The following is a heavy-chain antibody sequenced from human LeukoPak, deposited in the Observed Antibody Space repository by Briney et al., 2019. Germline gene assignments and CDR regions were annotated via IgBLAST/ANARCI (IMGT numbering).Heavy chain of an antibody. Sequence: SETLSLTCSVCGGSISSYYWSWIRQPPGKGLEWIGEGDDRGGTKFNPSFKSRVTISADTSKNQFSLKLNSVTAADTAVYHCAKNGQTGFSFDPWGPGTLVTVS. V-gene: IGHV4-34*01. CDR2: GDDRGGT. CDR1: GGSISSYY. D-gene: IGHD3-9*01. CDR3: AKNGQTGFSFDP. J-gene: IGHJ5*02.